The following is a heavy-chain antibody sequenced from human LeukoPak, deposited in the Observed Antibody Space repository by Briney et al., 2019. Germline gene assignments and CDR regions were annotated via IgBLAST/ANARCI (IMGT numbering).Heavy chain of an antibody. V-gene: IGHV4-59*01. CDR2: IYYSGST. D-gene: IGHD2-2*01. Sequence: SETLSLTCTVSGGSISSYYWSWIRQPPGKGLEWIGYIYYSGSTNYNPSLKSRVTISVDTSKNQFSLKLSSVTAADTAVYYCAGGRSSTSCPDYYYYYMDVWGKGTTVTVSS. J-gene: IGHJ6*03. CDR1: GGSISSYY. CDR3: AGGRSSTSCPDYYYYYMDV.